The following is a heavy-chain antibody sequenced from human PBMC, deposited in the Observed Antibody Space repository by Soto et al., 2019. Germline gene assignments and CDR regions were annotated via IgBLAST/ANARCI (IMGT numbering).Heavy chain of an antibody. CDR3: AKNGQPPYYYYGLDV. CDR2: ISGYNGDT. Sequence: GASVKVSCKASGYTFTRYGISWVRQAPGQGLEWMGWISGYNGDTTYAQKFQGRVSMTIDTSTGTAYMELRSLTSDDTAAYYCAKNGQPPYYYYGLDVWG. J-gene: IGHJ6*02. V-gene: IGHV1-18*01. D-gene: IGHD2-8*01. CDR1: GYTFTRYG.